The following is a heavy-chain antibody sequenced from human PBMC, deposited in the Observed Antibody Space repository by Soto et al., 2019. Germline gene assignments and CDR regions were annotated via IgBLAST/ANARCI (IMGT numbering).Heavy chain of an antibody. CDR2: ITDNGGST. CDR1: GFTFSRDG. D-gene: IGHD4-17*01. J-gene: IGHJ4*02. Sequence: LRLSCAASGFTFSRDGMSWVRQAPGKGLEWVSLITDNGGSTYYADSVKGRFTISRDNTKNTLSLQMNSLRAEDTAVYYCAKERATTTAFDYWGQGALVTVSS. CDR3: AKERATTTAFDY. V-gene: IGHV3-23*01.